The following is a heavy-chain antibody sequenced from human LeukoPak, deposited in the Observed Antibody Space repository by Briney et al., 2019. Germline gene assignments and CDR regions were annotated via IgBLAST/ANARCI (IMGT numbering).Heavy chain of an antibody. CDR1: GYTFTGYY. CDR3: ARARYSSSSNYYYYYMDV. D-gene: IGHD6-6*01. J-gene: IGHJ6*03. Sequence: GASVKVSCKASGYTFTGYYMHWVRQAPGQGLEWMGWINPNSGGTNYAQKFQGRVTITADKSTSTAYMELSSLRSEDTAVYYCARARYSSSSNYYYYYMDVWGKGTTVTVSS. CDR2: INPNSGGT. V-gene: IGHV1-2*02.